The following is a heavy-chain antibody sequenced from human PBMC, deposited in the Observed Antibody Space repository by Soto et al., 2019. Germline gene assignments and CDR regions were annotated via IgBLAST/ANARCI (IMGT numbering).Heavy chain of an antibody. Sequence: GGSLRLSCAASGFTFSSYAMSWVRQAPGKGLEWVSAISGSGGSTYYADSVKGRFTISRDNSKNTLYLQMNSLRAEDTAVYYCAKPRSITGTTCLDYWGQGTLVTVSS. CDR3: AKPRSITGTTCLDY. V-gene: IGHV3-23*01. D-gene: IGHD1-20*01. CDR1: GFTFSSYA. CDR2: ISGSGGST. J-gene: IGHJ4*02.